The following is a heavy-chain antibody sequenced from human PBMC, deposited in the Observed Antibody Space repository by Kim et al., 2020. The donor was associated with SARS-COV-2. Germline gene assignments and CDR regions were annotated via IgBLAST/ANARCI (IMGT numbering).Heavy chain of an antibody. V-gene: IGHV1-46*01. Sequence: ASVKVSCKASGYTFTNYKVHWVRQAPGQGLEWMGILTPIDGATTYAQKFQGRVTLTRDTSTSTVYMELSSLASGDTAVYYCGRDTTKWSFDYWGQGTLVTVSS. CDR2: LTPIDGAT. J-gene: IGHJ4*02. CDR3: GRDTTKWSFDY. D-gene: IGHD1-26*01. CDR1: GYTFTNYK.